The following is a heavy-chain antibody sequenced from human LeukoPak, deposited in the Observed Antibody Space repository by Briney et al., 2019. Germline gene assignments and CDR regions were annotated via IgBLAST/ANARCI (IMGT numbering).Heavy chain of an antibody. J-gene: IGHJ3*02. V-gene: IGHV4-59*01. CDR1: GGPISTYY. CDR3: ASVGLAHVFDI. CDR2: IFYSEST. Sequence: SETLSLTCSVSGGPISTYYWSWIRQPPGKGLEGVGNIFYSESTNYNRSLKSRVTISLDTSKNQFSLKLTSVTAADTAVYFCASVGLAHVFDIWGQGTMVTVSS.